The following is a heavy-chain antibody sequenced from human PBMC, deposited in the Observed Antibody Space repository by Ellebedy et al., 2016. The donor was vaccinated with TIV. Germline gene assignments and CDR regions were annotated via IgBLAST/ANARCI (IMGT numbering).Heavy chain of an antibody. D-gene: IGHD5-12*01. J-gene: IGHJ4*02. CDR2: IFSDGSII. CDR3: ARRNPSGYDPFLDS. CDR1: GFTFSRYW. Sequence: HTGGSLRLSCAASGFTFSRYWMHWVRQAPGKGLVWLSRIFSDGSIITYVDSVKGRFTISRDNAKNTLFLQMNSLSAEDTAQYYCARRNPSGYDPFLDSWGQGTLVTVSS. V-gene: IGHV3-74*01.